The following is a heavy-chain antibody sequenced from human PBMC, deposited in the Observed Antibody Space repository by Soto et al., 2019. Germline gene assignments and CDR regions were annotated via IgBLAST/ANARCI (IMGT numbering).Heavy chain of an antibody. CDR2: IKQDGSEK. D-gene: IGHD6-13*01. J-gene: IGHJ4*02. CDR3: ARDGQLVINYFDY. Sequence: PGGSLRLSCAASGFTFSSYWVSWVRQAPGKGLEWVANIKQDGSEKYYVDSVKGRFTISRDNAKNSLYLQMNSLRAEDTAVYYCARDGQLVINYFDYWGQGTLVTVSS. CDR1: GFTFSSYW. V-gene: IGHV3-7*01.